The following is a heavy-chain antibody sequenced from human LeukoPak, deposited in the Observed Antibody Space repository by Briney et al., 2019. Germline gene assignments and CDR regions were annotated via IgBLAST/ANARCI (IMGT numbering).Heavy chain of an antibody. Sequence: SETLSLTCTVSGGSISSSSYYWGWIRQPPGKGLEWIGSIYYSGSTYYNPSLKSRVTISVDTSKNQFSLKLSSVTAADTAVYYCARLVIGQVVALDYWGQGTLVTVSS. J-gene: IGHJ4*02. D-gene: IGHD3-22*01. CDR3: ARLVIGQVVALDY. CDR2: IYYSGST. CDR1: GGSISSSSYY. V-gene: IGHV4-39*01.